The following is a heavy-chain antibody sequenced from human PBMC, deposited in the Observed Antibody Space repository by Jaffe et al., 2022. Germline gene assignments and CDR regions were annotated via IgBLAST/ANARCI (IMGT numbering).Heavy chain of an antibody. V-gene: IGHV3-66*02. CDR3: ARDSSSSWYGSYYYMDV. D-gene: IGHD6-13*01. J-gene: IGHJ6*03. Sequence: EVQLVESGGGLVQPGGSLRLSCAASGFTVSSNYMSWVRQAPGKGLEWVSVIYSGGSTYYADSVKGRFTISRDNSKNTLYLQMNSLRAEDTAVYYCARDSSSSWYGSYYYMDVWGKGTTVTVSS. CDR2: IYSGGST. CDR1: GFTVSSNY.